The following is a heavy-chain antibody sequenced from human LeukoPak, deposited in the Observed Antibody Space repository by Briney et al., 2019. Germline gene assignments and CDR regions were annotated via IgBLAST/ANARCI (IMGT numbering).Heavy chain of an antibody. CDR2: ISGSGVNT. CDR1: GFTFDNYA. J-gene: IGHJ6*02. CDR3: ARDTSFNYGTHAMDV. Sequence: GGSLRLSCAASGFTFDNYAMNWVRQAPGRGLEWVLGISGSGVNTYYADSVKGRFTISRDNSKNTLYLQLNSLRGEDTAIYYCARDTSFNYGTHAMDVWGQGTTVTVSS. V-gene: IGHV3-23*01. D-gene: IGHD3-10*01.